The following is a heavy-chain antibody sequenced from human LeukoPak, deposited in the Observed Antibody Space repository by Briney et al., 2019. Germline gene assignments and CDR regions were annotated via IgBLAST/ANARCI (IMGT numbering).Heavy chain of an antibody. CDR1: GYTFTRYD. Sequence: ASVNVSCKASGYTFTRYDINGVRRATGQGLEWMGWMKHNSGNTGYAQKFQGRVTMTRNTSISTAYMELSSLRSEDTAVYYCARIAVAGISDSGYWGQGTLVTVSS. CDR2: MKHNSGNT. J-gene: IGHJ4*02. D-gene: IGHD6-19*01. V-gene: IGHV1-8*01. CDR3: ARIAVAGISDSGY.